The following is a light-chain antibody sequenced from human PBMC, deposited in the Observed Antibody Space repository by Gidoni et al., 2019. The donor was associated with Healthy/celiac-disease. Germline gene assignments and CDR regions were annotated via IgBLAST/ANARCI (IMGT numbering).Light chain of an antibody. CDR2: GAS. CDR3: QQYGSSLYT. V-gene: IGKV3-20*01. J-gene: IGKJ2*01. CDR1: QSVSSSY. Sequence: EIVLTPSPGTLSLSPGERATLSCRDSQSVSSSYLAWYQQKPGQAPRLLIYGASSRATGIPDRFSGSGSGTDFTLTISRLEPEDFAVYYCQQYGSSLYTFGQGTKLEIK.